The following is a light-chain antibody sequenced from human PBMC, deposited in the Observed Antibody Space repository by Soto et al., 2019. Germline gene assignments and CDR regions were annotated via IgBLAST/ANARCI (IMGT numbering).Light chain of an antibody. CDR2: GGS. V-gene: IGKV3-15*01. J-gene: IGKJ2*01. Sequence: EIVMTQSPANLSVSPGERATLSCRASQSVSSNLAWYQQKPCQAPRLLIYGGSTTATGIPARFSGSGSGTEFTRTISSLKCVDFAVYYCQQFNNCAEGLYTFGQGTKLEIK. CDR1: QSVSSN. CDR3: QQFNNCAEGLYT.